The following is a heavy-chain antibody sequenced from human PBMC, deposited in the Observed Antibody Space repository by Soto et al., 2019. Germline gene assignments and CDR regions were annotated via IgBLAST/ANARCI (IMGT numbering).Heavy chain of an antibody. V-gene: IGHV1-18*01. CDR1: GYTFTSYG. Sequence: ASVKVSCKASGYTFTSYGISWVRQAPGQGLEWMGWISAYNGNTNYAQKLQGRVTMTTDTSTSTAYMELRSLRSDDTAVYYCARDEYCSGGSCYSFDYWGQGTLVTVSS. CDR2: ISAYNGNT. CDR3: ARDEYCSGGSCYSFDY. J-gene: IGHJ4*02. D-gene: IGHD2-15*01.